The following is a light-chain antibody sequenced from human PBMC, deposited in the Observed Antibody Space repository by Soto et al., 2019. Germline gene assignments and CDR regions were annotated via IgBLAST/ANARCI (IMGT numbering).Light chain of an antibody. CDR1: QSVTNS. V-gene: IGKV3-15*01. J-gene: IGKJ4*01. Sequence: EIVMTQSPVTLSVSPGERATLSCRASQSVTNSYVAWYQQKPGQAHRLLIFGASTRAAGIPARFSGSGSGTEFTLTISSLQSEDFAVYYCKQYSTWPLTFGGGTKVDIK. CDR3: KQYSTWPLT. CDR2: GAS.